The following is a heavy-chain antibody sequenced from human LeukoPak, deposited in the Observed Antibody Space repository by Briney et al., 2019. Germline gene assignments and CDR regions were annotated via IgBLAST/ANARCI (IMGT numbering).Heavy chain of an antibody. V-gene: IGHV4-39*01. J-gene: IGHJ6*03. CDR2: IHYSGST. CDR3: ARHYSSGSLSLNYYYYMDV. D-gene: IGHD3-10*01. Sequence: SGTLSLTCNVSGGSISSSSYYWGWIRQPPGKGLEWIGSIHYSGSTYYNPSLKSRVTISVDTSKNQFSLKQSSVTAADTAVYYCARHYSSGSLSLNYYYYMDVWGKGTTVTVSS. CDR1: GGSISSSSYY.